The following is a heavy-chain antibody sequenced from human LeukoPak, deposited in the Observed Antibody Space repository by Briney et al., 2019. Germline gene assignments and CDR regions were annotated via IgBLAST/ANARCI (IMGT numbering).Heavy chain of an antibody. V-gene: IGHV3-23*01. CDR3: AKSANGGSYLDY. Sequence: PGGSLRLSCAASGFTFSTYAMSWVRQAAGKGLEWVSLISGSGGGTYYADSVKGRFTISRDNSKNTLYLQMNSLRAEDTAVYYCAKSANGGSYLDYWGQGTLVTVSS. CDR1: GFTFSTYA. D-gene: IGHD1-26*01. J-gene: IGHJ4*02. CDR2: ISGSGGGT.